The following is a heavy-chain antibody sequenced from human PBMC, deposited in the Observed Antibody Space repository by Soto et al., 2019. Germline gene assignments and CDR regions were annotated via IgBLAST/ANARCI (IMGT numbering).Heavy chain of an antibody. CDR1: GGSIDNFY. V-gene: IGHV4-59*01. Sequence: PSETLSLTCTVSGGSIDNFYWSWIRQPPGKGLEWIGYIYSSGSTNYNPSLKSRVTISVDTSKNQFSLKLSSVTAADTAVYFCARDSPSFTVTTSGGMDVWGQGTTVTVSS. CDR3: ARDSPSFTVTTSGGMDV. J-gene: IGHJ6*02. CDR2: IYSSGST. D-gene: IGHD4-17*01.